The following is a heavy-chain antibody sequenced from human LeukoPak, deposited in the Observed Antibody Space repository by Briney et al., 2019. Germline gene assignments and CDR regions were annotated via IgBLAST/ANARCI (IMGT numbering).Heavy chain of an antibody. V-gene: IGHV4-39*01. CDR2: IYYSGST. Sequence: SETLSLTCSVSGDFLSSGSAYWGWIRQSPGKGLTWIGSIYYSGSTFYNASFESRVTMSVDTSKNQFFLKLSSVTAADTAVYYCARLCQETTCAQFEYWGQGILVTVSA. D-gene: IGHD4-17*01. CDR3: ARLCQETTCAQFEY. J-gene: IGHJ4*02. CDR1: GDFLSSGSAY.